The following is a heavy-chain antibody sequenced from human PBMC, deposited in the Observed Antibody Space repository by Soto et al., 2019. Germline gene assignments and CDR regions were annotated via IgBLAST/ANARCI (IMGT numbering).Heavy chain of an antibody. CDR2: ISYDGSNK. CDR3: ANLDRGGWLLGAFDI. D-gene: IGHD3-22*01. Sequence: GGSLRLSCAASGFNFSSYGMHWVRQAPGKGLEWVAVISYDGSNKYYADSVKGRFTISRDNSKNTLYLQMNSLRAEDTAVYYCANLDRGGWLLGAFDIWGQGTMVTVSS. J-gene: IGHJ3*02. V-gene: IGHV3-30*18. CDR1: GFNFSSYG.